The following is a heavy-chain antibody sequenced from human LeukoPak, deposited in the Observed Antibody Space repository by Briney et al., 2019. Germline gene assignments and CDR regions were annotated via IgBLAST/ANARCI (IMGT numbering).Heavy chain of an antibody. Sequence: ASVKVSCKASGYTFTGYYMHWVRQAPGQGLEWMGWINANSGDTKYAQKFQGRVTVTRDTSINTAYMELSRLRSDDTAVYYCATQRGSYLWGTDFDYWGQGTLVTVSS. D-gene: IGHD3-16*01. CDR1: GYTFTGYY. V-gene: IGHV1-2*02. CDR2: INANSGDT. J-gene: IGHJ4*02. CDR3: ATQRGSYLWGTDFDY.